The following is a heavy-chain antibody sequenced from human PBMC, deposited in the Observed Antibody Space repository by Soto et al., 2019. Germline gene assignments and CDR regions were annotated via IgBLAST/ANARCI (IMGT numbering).Heavy chain of an antibody. CDR1: GDSVSSNSAA. D-gene: IGHD3-9*01. CDR3: ARMPLRYFDWSQNWFDP. Sequence: SQTLSLTCAISGDSVSSNSAAWNWIRQSPSRGLEWLGRTYYRSKWYNDYAVSVKSRITINPDTSKNQFSLQLNSVTPEDTAVYYCARMPLRYFDWSQNWFDPWGQGTLVTVSS. J-gene: IGHJ5*02. CDR2: TYYRSKWYN. V-gene: IGHV6-1*01.